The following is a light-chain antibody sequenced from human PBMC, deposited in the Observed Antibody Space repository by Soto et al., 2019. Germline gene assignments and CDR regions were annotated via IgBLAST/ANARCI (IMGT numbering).Light chain of an antibody. CDR3: QQYDNLPWT. CDR1: QSVRSN. V-gene: IGKV3-15*01. Sequence: GEGTALSCRASQSVRSNFAWYQQKPGQAPRLLIFGASTRASGIPARFSGSGSGTEFTLACAIRQSDDFAFCYLQQYDNLPWTCGQGTKVDI. J-gene: IGKJ1*01. CDR2: GAS.